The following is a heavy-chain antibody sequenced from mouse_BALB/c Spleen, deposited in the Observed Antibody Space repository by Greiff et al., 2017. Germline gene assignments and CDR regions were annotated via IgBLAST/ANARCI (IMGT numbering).Heavy chain of an antibody. CDR3: AREGYGSSPYWYFDV. Sequence: EVKLVESGGGLVKPGGSLKLSCAASGFTFSSYAMSWVRQTPEQRLEWVASISSGGSTYYPDSVKGRFTISRDNARNILYLQMSRLRSEDTAMYYCAREGYGSSPYWYFDVWGAGTTVTVSS. J-gene: IGHJ1*01. CDR1: GFTFSSYA. CDR2: ISSGGST. D-gene: IGHD1-1*01. V-gene: IGHV5-6-5*01.